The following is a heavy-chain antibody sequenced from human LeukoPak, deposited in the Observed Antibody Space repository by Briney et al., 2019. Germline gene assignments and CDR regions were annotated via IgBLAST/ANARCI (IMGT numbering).Heavy chain of an antibody. Sequence: GGSLRLSCAASEFTFSGSAMHWVRQASGKGLEWVGRIGSKTNSYATAYAASVRGRFTIFRDDSKNTAYLQMNSLKTEDTAVYYCTGHPTDSSAYFNWLDPWGKGTLVTVSS. CDR2: IGSKTNSYAT. CDR3: TGHPTDSSAYFNWLDP. J-gene: IGHJ5*02. V-gene: IGHV3-73*01. D-gene: IGHD3-22*01. CDR1: EFTFSGSA.